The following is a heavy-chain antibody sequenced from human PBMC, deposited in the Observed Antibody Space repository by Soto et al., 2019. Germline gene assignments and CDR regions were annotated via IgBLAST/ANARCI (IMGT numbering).Heavy chain of an antibody. J-gene: IGHJ4*02. V-gene: IGHV1-2*02. CDR3: ARDVVGSDYFDS. D-gene: IGHD1-26*01. Sequence: QVQLVQSGAEVRKPGASEKVSCKASGYTFTDYYRHWERQAPGQGLEWMGWINLKIGGTNYVQKLQGRVTMSRDTSITTAYMELSRLRSDATAVYYCARDVVGSDYFDSWGQGTLVTVSS. CDR2: INLKIGGT. CDR1: GYTFTDYY.